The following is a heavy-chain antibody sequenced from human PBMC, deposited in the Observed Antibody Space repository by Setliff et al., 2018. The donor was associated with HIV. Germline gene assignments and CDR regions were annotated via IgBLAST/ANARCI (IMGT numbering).Heavy chain of an antibody. CDR1: GLFFDDAW. V-gene: IGHV3-15*01. Sequence: GGSLRLSCVVSGLFFDDAWMNWVRQAPGKGLEWIGRIKSATDGGTTDYAAPVKGRFTISRDDSKNTLYLQMNSLRAEDTAVYYCAKLPGEVGATTMDYWGQGTLVTVSS. CDR3: AKLPGEVGATTMDY. CDR2: IKSATDGGTT. D-gene: IGHD1-26*01. J-gene: IGHJ4*02.